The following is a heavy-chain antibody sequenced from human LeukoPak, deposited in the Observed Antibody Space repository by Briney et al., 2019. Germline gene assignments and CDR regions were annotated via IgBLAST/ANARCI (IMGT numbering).Heavy chain of an antibody. D-gene: IGHD7-27*01. CDR3: AREGWGFRSYYYYMDV. CDR2: IYSGGST. CDR1: GFTVSSNY. V-gene: IGHV3-66*01. J-gene: IGHJ6*03. Sequence: GGSLRLSCAASGFTVSSNYMSWVRQAPGKGLEWVSVIYSGGSTYYADSVKGRFTISRDNAKNSLYLQMNSLRAEDTAVYYCAREGWGFRSYYYYMDVWGKGTTVTVSS.